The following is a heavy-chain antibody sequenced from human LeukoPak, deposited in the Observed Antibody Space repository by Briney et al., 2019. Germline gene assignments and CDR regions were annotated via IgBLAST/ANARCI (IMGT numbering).Heavy chain of an antibody. D-gene: IGHD3-22*01. J-gene: IGHJ1*01. Sequence: ASVKVSCKASGYTFTSYGISWVRQAPGQGLEWMGWISAYNGNTNYAQKLQGRVTMTTDTSTSTAYMELRSLRSDDTAVYYCARDKGAYYYDSGGYSSAEYFQHWGQGTLVTVSS. CDR1: GYTFTSYG. CDR3: ARDKGAYYYDSGGYSSAEYFQH. CDR2: ISAYNGNT. V-gene: IGHV1-18*01.